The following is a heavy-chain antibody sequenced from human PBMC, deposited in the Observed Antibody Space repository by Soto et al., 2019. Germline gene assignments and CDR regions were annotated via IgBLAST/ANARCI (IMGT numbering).Heavy chain of an antibody. Sequence: EVQLVESGGGLVQPGGSLKLSCAASGFTFSGSAMHWVRQASGKGLEWVGRIRSKANSYATAYAASVKGRFTISRDDSKSTAYLQMNSLKTEDTAVYYCTRLETTVTTNWGQGTLVTVSS. D-gene: IGHD4-17*01. CDR2: IRSKANSYAT. CDR3: TRLETTVTTN. J-gene: IGHJ4*02. CDR1: GFTFSGSA. V-gene: IGHV3-73*01.